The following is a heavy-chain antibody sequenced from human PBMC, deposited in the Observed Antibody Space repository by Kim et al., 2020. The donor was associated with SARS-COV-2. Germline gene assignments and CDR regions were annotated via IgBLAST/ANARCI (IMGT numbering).Heavy chain of an antibody. CDR2: INPNSGGT. CDR1: GYTFTGYY. CDR3: ARGAKGIVGTSEDRFDP. D-gene: IGHD1-26*01. Sequence: ASVKVSCKASGYTFTGYYIHWVRQAPGQGLEWMGRINPNSGGTNYAQKFQDRVTMTRDTSISTAYMELSRLRSDDTGVYYCARGAKGIVGTSEDRFDPWGQGTLVTVSS. V-gene: IGHV1-2*05. J-gene: IGHJ5*02.